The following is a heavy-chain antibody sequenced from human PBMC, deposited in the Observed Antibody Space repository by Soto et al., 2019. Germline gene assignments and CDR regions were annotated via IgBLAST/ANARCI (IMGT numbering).Heavy chain of an antibody. CDR1: GFTFSSYG. V-gene: IGHV3-33*01. CDR2: IWYDGSNK. Sequence: GGSLRLSCAASGFTFSSYGMHWVRQAPGKGLEWVAVIWYDGSNKYYADSVKGRFTISRDNSKNTLYLQMNSLRAEDTAVYYCARGMPDYGDYEGAFDIWGQGTMVTVSS. D-gene: IGHD4-17*01. J-gene: IGHJ3*02. CDR3: ARGMPDYGDYEGAFDI.